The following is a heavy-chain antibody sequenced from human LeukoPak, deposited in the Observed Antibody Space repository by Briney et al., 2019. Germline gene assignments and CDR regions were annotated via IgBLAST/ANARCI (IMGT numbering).Heavy chain of an antibody. D-gene: IGHD5-12*01. Sequence: GGSLRLSCAASGFTFSSYAMSWVRQAPGKGLEWVSAISGSGGSTYYADSVKGRFTISRDNSKNTLYLQMNSLRAEDRAVYYCAKGARREDIVAAVPFDYWGQGTLVTVSS. CDR2: ISGSGGST. J-gene: IGHJ4*02. CDR3: AKGARREDIVAAVPFDY. V-gene: IGHV3-23*01. CDR1: GFTFSSYA.